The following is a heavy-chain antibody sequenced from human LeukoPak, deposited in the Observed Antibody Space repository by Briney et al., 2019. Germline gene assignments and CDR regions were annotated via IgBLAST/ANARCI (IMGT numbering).Heavy chain of an antibody. CDR1: GGSISSGDYF. CDR2: IHYTGST. V-gene: IGHV4-30-4*01. J-gene: IGHJ4*02. CDR3: ARVHSQYYDFWSGYTGGYFDY. D-gene: IGHD3-3*01. Sequence: SQTLSLTCNVSGGSISSGDYFWNWIRQPPGKGLEWLGYIHYTGSTYYNPSLKSRVTISVDRSKNQFSLKLSSVTAADTAVYYCARVHSQYYDFWSGYTGGYFDYWGQGTLVTVSS.